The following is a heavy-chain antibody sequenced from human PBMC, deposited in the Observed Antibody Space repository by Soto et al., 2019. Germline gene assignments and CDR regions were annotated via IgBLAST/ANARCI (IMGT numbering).Heavy chain of an antibody. CDR3: ARADRTLVTSYGLDV. CDR2: INHSGTI. V-gene: IGHV4-34*01. Sequence: WTWIRQPPGEGLEWIGEINHSGTINFNPSLRSRLTISLDSSKKHFSLKLTSLTAADEAVYYCARADRTLVTSYGLDVWGQGTTVTVSS. D-gene: IGHD2-21*02. J-gene: IGHJ6*02.